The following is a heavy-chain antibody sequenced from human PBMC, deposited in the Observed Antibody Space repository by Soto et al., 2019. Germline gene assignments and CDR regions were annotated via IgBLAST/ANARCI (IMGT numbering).Heavy chain of an antibody. CDR3: ARDLGYCNSSGCFRNWFDP. D-gene: IGHD2-15*01. J-gene: IGHJ5*02. V-gene: IGHV1-18*01. CDR1: GYSFRTNG. CDR2: ISTYDDKT. Sequence: QVQLVQSGAEVKTPGASVKVSCRASGYSFRTNGISWVRQAPGQGLEWRGWISTYDDKTNFPQKFQGRITMTTDTSTSTAYMELRSLRSDDTAVYFCARDLGYCNSSGCFRNWFDPWGQGTLVTVSS.